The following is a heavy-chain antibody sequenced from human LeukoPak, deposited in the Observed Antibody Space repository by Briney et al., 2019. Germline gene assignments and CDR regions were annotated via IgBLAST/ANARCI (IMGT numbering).Heavy chain of an antibody. D-gene: IGHD2-15*01. Sequence: PSETLSLTCTVSGDSINSAIYCWGWIRQPPGKDLEWIGTICHSGNTYYNPSLKSRVTVSVDTSKSQLSLRLNSVTAADTSVYYCARHCNAGACSMFKTFDVWGQGTMVTVSS. CDR3: ARHCNAGACSMFKTFDV. CDR1: GDSINSAIYC. V-gene: IGHV4-39*01. CDR2: ICHSGNT. J-gene: IGHJ3*01.